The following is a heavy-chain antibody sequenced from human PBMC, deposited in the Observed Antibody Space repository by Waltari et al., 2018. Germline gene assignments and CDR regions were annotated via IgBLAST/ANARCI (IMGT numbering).Heavy chain of an antibody. CDR3: ARVVDYDILTGRMYYFDY. Sequence: QLQLQESGPGLVKPSETLSLTCTVSGGSIRSSSYYWGWLRQPPGKGLEWIGSIYYSGNTYYNPSLKSRVTISVDTSKNQFSLNLTSVTAADTAVYYCARVVDYDILTGRMYYFDYWGQGTLVTVSS. D-gene: IGHD3-9*01. J-gene: IGHJ4*02. CDR2: IYYSGNT. V-gene: IGHV4-39*07. CDR1: GGSIRSSSYY.